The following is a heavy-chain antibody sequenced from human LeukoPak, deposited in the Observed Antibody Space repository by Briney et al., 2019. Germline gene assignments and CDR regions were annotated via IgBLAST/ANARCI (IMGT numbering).Heavy chain of an antibody. V-gene: IGHV4-61*02. Sequence: SETLSLTCTVSGGSISSGSYYWSWIRQPAGKGLEWIGRIYTSGSTNYNPSLKGRVTISVDTSKNQFSLKLSSVTAADTAVYYCATAAGIRSAVPAAIYAPRHYMDVWGKGTTVTVSS. CDR3: ATAAGIRSAVPAAIYAPRHYMDV. CDR2: IYTSGST. CDR1: GGSISSGSYY. D-gene: IGHD2-2*01. J-gene: IGHJ6*03.